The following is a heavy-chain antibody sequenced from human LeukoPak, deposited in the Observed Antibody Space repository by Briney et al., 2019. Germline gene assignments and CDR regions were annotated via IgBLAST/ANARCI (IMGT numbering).Heavy chain of an antibody. J-gene: IGHJ5*02. D-gene: IGHD6-19*01. V-gene: IGHV5-51*01. CDR2: IYPGDSHT. Sequence: GESLKISCKGSGYSFTSYWIGWVRQMPGKGLEWMGIIYPGDSHTRYSPSFQGQVIISVDRSISTAYLQWGSLKASDTAMYYCARSASSSGWYDWFDPWGQGTLVTVSS. CDR3: ARSASSSGWYDWFDP. CDR1: GYSFTSYW.